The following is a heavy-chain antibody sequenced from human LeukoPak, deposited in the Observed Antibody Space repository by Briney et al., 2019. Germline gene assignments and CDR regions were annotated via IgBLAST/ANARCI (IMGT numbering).Heavy chain of an antibody. CDR3: AVMVRGVIPFDY. CDR2: INPNSGGT. J-gene: IGHJ4*02. CDR1: GYTFTGYY. V-gene: IGHV1-2*02. D-gene: IGHD3-10*01. Sequence: ASVKVSCKASGYTFTGYYMHWVRQAPGQGLEWMGWINPNSGGTNYAQKFQGGVTMTRDTSISTAYMELSRLRSDDAAVYYCAVMVRGVIPFDYWGQGTLVTVSS.